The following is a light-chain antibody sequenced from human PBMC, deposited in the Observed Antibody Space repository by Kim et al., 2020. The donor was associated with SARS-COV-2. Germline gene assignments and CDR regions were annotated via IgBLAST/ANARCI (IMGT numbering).Light chain of an antibody. CDR2: KAS. Sequence: DIQMTQSPSTLSASVGDRVTITCRASQSTSRWLAWYQQKPGKAPKLLIYKASNLESGVPSRFSGSGSGTEFTLTISSLQPDDFATYYCQQYGSYWTFGQGTKVDIK. V-gene: IGKV1-5*03. CDR1: QSTSRW. J-gene: IGKJ1*01. CDR3: QQYGSYWT.